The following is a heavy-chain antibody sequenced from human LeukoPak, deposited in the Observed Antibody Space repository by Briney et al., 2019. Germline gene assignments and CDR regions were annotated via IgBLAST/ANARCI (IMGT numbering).Heavy chain of an antibody. CDR1: GYTLTALS. D-gene: IGHD3-22*01. V-gene: IGHV1-24*01. CDR2: FDPEKGET. CDR3: ATEGYNDSSGYYNDY. J-gene: IGHJ4*02. Sequence: GASVKVSCTVSGYTLTALSMHWVRQAPGKGFEWLGRFDPEKGETIYAQKFQGRVTMTEDTSTDTAYMELSSLRSEDTAVYYCATEGYNDSSGYYNDYWGQGTLVTVSS.